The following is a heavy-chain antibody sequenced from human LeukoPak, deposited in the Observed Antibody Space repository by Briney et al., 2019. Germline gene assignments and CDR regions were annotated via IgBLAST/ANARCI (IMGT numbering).Heavy chain of an antibody. V-gene: IGHV3-30*02. Sequence: GGSLRLSCAASGFSFSSYVMHWVRQAPGKGLEWVAFIRIDVSDKYYADSVKGRFIISRDNSKNTLFLQMNSLRAEDTAVYYCAKDSGSYSPIDYWGQGTLVTVSS. D-gene: IGHD1-26*01. CDR3: AKDSGSYSPIDY. CDR1: GFSFSSYV. CDR2: IRIDVSDK. J-gene: IGHJ4*02.